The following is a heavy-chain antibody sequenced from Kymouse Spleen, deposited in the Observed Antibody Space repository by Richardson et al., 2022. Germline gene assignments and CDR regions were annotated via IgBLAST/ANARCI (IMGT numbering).Heavy chain of an antibody. CDR3: AREDSSGWYPPDV. Sequence: QVQLQESGPGLVKPSETLSLTCTVSGGSISSYYWSWIRQPPGKGLEWIGYIYYSGSTNYNPSLKSRVTISVDTSKNQFSLKLSSVTAADTAVYYCAREDSSGWYPPDVWGQGTTVTVSS. CDR1: GGSISSYY. D-gene: IGHD6-19*01. V-gene: IGHV4-59*01. J-gene: IGHJ6*02. CDR2: IYYSGST.